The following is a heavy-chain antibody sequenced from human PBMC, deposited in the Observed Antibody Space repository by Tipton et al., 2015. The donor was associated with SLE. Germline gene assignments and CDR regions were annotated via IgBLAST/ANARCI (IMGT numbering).Heavy chain of an antibody. J-gene: IGHJ6*03. CDR3: SRTTMDLYDYMDV. D-gene: IGHD3-3*01. CDR2: VYYSGRT. V-gene: IGHV4-39*07. CDR1: GDSISANTHF. Sequence: LRLSCTVSGDSISANTHFWGWVRQPPGKGLEWFATVYYSGRTYYNPSLRSRVTISADMSTNQFFLKVNSVTAADTAVYYCSRTTMDLYDYMDVWGNGTTVTVSS.